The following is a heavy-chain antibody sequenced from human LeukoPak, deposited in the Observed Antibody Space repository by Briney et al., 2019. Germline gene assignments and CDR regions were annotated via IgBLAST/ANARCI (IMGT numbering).Heavy chain of an antibody. J-gene: IGHJ5*02. CDR3: ARAGVLLWFGELLYFDP. V-gene: IGHV1-2*02. CDR1: GYTFTGYY. CDR2: INPNSGGT. D-gene: IGHD3-10*01. Sequence: ASVKVSCKASGYTFTGYYMHWVRQAPGQGLEWMGWINPNSGGTNYAQKFQGRVTMTRDTSISTAYMELSRLRSDDTAVYYCARAGVLLWFGELLYFDPWGQGTLVTVSS.